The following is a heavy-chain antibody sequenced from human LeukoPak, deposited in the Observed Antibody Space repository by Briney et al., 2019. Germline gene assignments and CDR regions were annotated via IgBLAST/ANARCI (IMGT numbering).Heavy chain of an antibody. J-gene: IGHJ3*02. D-gene: IGHD3-22*01. CDR3: ARAGGIVAPRGAFDI. CDR2: IYTSGST. Sequence: HPETLSHTCTVPRGSLTISYRSCVRQPAGEGLEWICRIYTSGSTNYKPSLKRRVTMSVDTSKNQFSLKLSSVTAADTAVYYCARAGGIVAPRGAFDIWGQGTMVTVSS. CDR1: RGSLTISY. V-gene: IGHV4-4*07.